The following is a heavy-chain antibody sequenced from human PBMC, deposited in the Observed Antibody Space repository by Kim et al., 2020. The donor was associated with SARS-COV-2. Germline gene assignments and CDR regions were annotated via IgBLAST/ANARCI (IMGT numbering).Heavy chain of an antibody. V-gene: IGHV3-23*01. Sequence: EVAGQGRFTISRDNSRNALNLEINSLRAEDTALYYCAKVTTKPAPFYDSWGQGTLVTVSS. CDR3: AKVTTKPAPFYDS. D-gene: IGHD4-4*01. J-gene: IGHJ4*02.